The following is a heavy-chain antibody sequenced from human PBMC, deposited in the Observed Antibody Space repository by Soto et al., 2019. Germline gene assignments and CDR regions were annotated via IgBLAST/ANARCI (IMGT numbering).Heavy chain of an antibody. J-gene: IGHJ4*02. D-gene: IGHD6-6*01. CDR3: ARHTAARFHFDY. Sequence: QVPLQESGPGLVKPSETLSLTCTVSGGSISRYYWSWIRQPPGKGLEWIGYIYYSGSTNYNPSLKSRVTISVDTSKNQFSLKLSSATAADTAVYYCARHTAARFHFDYWGPGILVTVSS. CDR2: IYYSGST. CDR1: GGSISRYY. V-gene: IGHV4-59*08.